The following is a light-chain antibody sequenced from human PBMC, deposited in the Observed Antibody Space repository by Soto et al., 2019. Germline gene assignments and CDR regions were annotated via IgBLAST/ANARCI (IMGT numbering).Light chain of an antibody. CDR1: QSVGSN. Sequence: EIVMTQSPATLSVSPGERATLSCRASQSVGSNLAWYQQKPGQAPRLLIYGASTRATGIPARFSGSGSGTEFTLTISSLPSEYFAIYFCQQYNNWPPDRTFGQGTKVEIK. J-gene: IGKJ1*01. V-gene: IGKV3-15*01. CDR2: GAS. CDR3: QQYNNWPPDRT.